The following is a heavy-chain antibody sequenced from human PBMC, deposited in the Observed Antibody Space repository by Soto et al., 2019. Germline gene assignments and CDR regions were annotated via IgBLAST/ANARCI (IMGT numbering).Heavy chain of an antibody. V-gene: IGHV1-18*01. CDR3: ARDHGGGITFE. CDR1: GYTFTSYA. J-gene: IGHJ4*02. CDR2: ISAYNGNT. Sequence: QVKLVQSGAEVKKPGASVKVSCKTSGYTFTSYAISWVRQAPGQGLEWMGWISAYNGNTKYAQKLQGRVTMTTDTSTSTADMDLRSLRSDDTAVYYCARDHGGGITFEWGQGTQVTVSS. D-gene: IGHD3-16*01.